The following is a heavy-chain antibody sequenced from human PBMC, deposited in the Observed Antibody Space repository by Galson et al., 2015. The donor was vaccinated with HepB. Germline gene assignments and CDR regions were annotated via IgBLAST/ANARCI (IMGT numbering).Heavy chain of an antibody. Sequence: SLRLSCAASGFTFSDHYMSWLRQAPGKGLEWVSYSSSRSSYTNYADSVKGRFTISIDNAKNSLYLQMNSLRAEDTAVYYCARGSFINSGQFDYWGQGTLVTVSS. V-gene: IGHV3-11*06. CDR3: ARGSFINSGQFDY. J-gene: IGHJ4*02. CDR1: GFTFSDHY. CDR2: SSSRSSYT. D-gene: IGHD1-26*01.